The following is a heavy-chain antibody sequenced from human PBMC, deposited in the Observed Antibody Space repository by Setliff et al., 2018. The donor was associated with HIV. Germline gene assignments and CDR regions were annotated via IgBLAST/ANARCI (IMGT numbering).Heavy chain of an antibody. Sequence: GGSLRLSCAAPGFTFSSYGMHWVRQAPGKGLEWVAVIWYDGSNKFYADSVKGRFTISRDNSKNTLYLQMNSLRAEDTAVYFCAKNNGLRFNYHYYMDVWGKGTTVTVSS. CDR2: IWYDGSNK. D-gene: IGHD4-17*01. V-gene: IGHV3-33*06. J-gene: IGHJ6*03. CDR1: GFTFSSYG. CDR3: AKNNGLRFNYHYYMDV.